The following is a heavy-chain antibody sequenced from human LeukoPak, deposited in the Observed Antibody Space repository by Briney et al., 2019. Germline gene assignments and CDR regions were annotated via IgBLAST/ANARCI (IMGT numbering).Heavy chain of an antibody. J-gene: IGHJ4*02. CDR1: GFTFSSYS. CDR2: ISSSGGST. D-gene: IGHD1-14*01. V-gene: IGHV3-23*01. Sequence: PGGSLRLSCATSGFTFSSYSMSWVRQAPGKGLEWVSIISSSGGSTYYADSVKGRFTVSRDISKNTLYLEMTSLRAEDTAVYYCASQTHRGRERYYFDYWGQGTLVTVSS. CDR3: ASQTHRGRERYYFDY.